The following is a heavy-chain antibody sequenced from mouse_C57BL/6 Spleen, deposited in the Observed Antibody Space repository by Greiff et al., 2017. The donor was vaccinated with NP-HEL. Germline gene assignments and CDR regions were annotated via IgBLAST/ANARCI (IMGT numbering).Heavy chain of an antibody. CDR1: GFTFSSYG. CDR3: ARPRDAWFAY. J-gene: IGHJ3*01. V-gene: IGHV5-6*01. D-gene: IGHD3-3*01. Sequence: EVKLQESGGDLVKPGGSLKLSCAASGFTFSSYGMSWVRQTPDKRLEWVATISSGGCYTYYPDSVKGRFTISRDNAKNTLYLQMSSLKSEDTAMYYCARPRDAWFAYWGQGTLVTVSA. CDR2: ISSGGCYT.